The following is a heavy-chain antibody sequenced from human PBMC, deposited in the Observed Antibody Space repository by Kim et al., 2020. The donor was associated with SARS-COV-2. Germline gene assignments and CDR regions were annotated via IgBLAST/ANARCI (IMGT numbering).Heavy chain of an antibody. Sequence: GGSLRLFCAASGFTFSSYAMHWVRQAPGKGLEWVAVISYDGSNKYYADSVKGRFTISRDNSKNTLYLQMNSLRAEDTAVYYCARDSLAQVFVAPFNPWGQGTLVTVSS. V-gene: IGHV3-30*04. D-gene: IGHD2-21*01. J-gene: IGHJ5*02. CDR3: ARDSLAQVFVAPFNP. CDR2: ISYDGSNK. CDR1: GFTFSSYA.